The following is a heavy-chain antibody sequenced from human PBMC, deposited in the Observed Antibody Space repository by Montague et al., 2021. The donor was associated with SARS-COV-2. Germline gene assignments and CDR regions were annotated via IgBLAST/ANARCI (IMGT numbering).Heavy chain of an antibody. Sequence: SLRLSLSASGFTFSSFSMNWVRQAPGKGLEWVAIIGSSSSYIYYADSVKGRFTISRDNAKNSLYLQMNSLRGDDTAIYYCAREAAPQYCAGGSCYQPEDFWGQGTQVTVSS. CDR1: GFTFSSFS. V-gene: IGHV3-21*01. CDR2: IGSSSSYI. J-gene: IGHJ4*02. D-gene: IGHD2-15*01. CDR3: AREAAPQYCAGGSCYQPEDF.